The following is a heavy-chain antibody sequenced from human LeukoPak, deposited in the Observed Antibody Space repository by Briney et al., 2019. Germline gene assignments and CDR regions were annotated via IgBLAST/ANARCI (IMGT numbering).Heavy chain of an antibody. CDR2: ISSSSSYI. CDR3: ARAGPRASGGKHNWFDP. D-gene: IGHD3-16*01. V-gene: IGHV3-21*01. CDR1: GFTFSSYS. Sequence: GGSLGLSCAASGFTFSSYSMNWVRQAPGKGLEWVSSISSSSSYIYYADSVKGRFTISRDNAKNSLYLQMNSLRAEDTAVYYCARAGPRASGGKHNWFDPWGQGTLVTVSS. J-gene: IGHJ5*02.